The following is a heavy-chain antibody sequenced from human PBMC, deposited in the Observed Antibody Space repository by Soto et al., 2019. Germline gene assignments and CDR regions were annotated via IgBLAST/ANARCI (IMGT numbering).Heavy chain of an antibody. CDR2: IYTGGTT. V-gene: IGHV3-66*01. CDR1: GFTVSTYY. CDR3: ARVESGYDYYYYYYMDL. J-gene: IGHJ6*03. Sequence: VQLVESGGGLVQPGGSLRLSCAASGFTVSTYYMTWVRQAPGMGLEWVSVIYTGGTTYYADSVKGRFTISRDNSKNTLYLQMRSLRAEDTAVYYCARVESGYDYYYYYYMDLWGKGTTVTVSS. D-gene: IGHD5-12*01.